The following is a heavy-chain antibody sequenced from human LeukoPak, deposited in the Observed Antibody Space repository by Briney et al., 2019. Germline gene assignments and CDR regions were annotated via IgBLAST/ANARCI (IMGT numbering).Heavy chain of an antibody. V-gene: IGHV4-4*02. CDR1: GGSVSINNW. J-gene: IGHJ4*02. D-gene: IGHD2-15*01. CDR2: IYRDGTT. CDR3: ARRYCSGGSCYWARPPYFDY. Sequence: SETLSLTCAVSGGSVSINNWWSWVRQPPGKGLEWIGEIYRDGTTNYNPSLRSRVTILVDKSRNQFSLKLNSVTAADTAVYYCARRYCSGGSCYWARPPYFDYWGQGTLVTVSS.